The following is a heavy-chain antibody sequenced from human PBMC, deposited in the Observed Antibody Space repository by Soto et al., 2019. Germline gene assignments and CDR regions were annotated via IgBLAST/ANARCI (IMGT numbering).Heavy chain of an antibody. CDR2: INRDSKTV. CDR3: ASSGDSAGWGIDF. Sequence: EVQLVESGGGLVQPGGSLRLSCAASGFSFSSYSMNWVRQAPGKGLEWVSYINRDSKTVYYAESVKGRFSISRDNAKKSLSPQMNSLRDEDTALYYCASSGDSAGWGIDFWGQGTLVTVSS. V-gene: IGHV3-48*02. CDR1: GFSFSSYS. D-gene: IGHD6-19*01. J-gene: IGHJ4*02.